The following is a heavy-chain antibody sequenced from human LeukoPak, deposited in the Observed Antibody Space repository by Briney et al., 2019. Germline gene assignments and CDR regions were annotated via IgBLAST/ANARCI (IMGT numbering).Heavy chain of an antibody. CDR1: GFTFTNAW. D-gene: IGHD3-10*01. J-gene: IGHJ4*02. V-gene: IGHV3-15*01. CDR2: IKSKGDGETT. CDR3: TTDLGLTMIRGVIVY. Sequence: GGSLRLSCAASGFTFTNAWMTWVRQAPGKGLEWVGRIKSKGDGETTDYAAPVKGRFSMSRDDSKATMYLQMYSLEADDTAVYYCTTDLGLTMIRGVIVYWGQGALVTVSS.